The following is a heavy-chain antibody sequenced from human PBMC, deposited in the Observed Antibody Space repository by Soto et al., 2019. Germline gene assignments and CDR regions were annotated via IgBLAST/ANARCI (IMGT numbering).Heavy chain of an antibody. J-gene: IGHJ4*02. CDR3: AKGLSGWYLGY. Sequence: GGSLRLSCAASGFTFSSYGMHWVRQAPGKGLEWVAVISYDGSNKYYADSVKGRFTISRDNSKNTLYLQMNSLRAEDTAVYYCAKGLSGWYLGYWGQGTLVTVSS. CDR1: GFTFSSYG. CDR2: ISYDGSNK. V-gene: IGHV3-30*18. D-gene: IGHD6-19*01.